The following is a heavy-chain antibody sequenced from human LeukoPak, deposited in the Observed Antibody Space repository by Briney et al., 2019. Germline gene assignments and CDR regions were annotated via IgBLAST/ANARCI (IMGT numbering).Heavy chain of an antibody. Sequence: GGSLRLSCAASGFTFSSYGMHWVRQAPGKGLEWVAVISYDGSNKYYADSVKGRFTISRDNSKNTLYLQMNSLRAEDTAVYYCARGAVEMATIYLDYWGQGTLVTVSS. J-gene: IGHJ4*02. D-gene: IGHD5-24*01. CDR1: GFTFSSYG. CDR3: ARGAVEMATIYLDY. V-gene: IGHV3-30*03. CDR2: ISYDGSNK.